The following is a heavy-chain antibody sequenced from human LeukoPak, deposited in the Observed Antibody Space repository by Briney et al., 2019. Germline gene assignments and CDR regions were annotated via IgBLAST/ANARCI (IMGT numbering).Heavy chain of an antibody. CDR2: IYYSGNT. J-gene: IGHJ5*02. CDR3: ASRFGERLYNWFDP. D-gene: IGHD3-10*01. V-gene: IGHV4-4*02. Sequence: SETLSLTCAVSGGSISSSNWWTWVRQPPGKGLEWIGEIYYSGNTNYNPSLKSRVTISMDKSKNHFSLNLTSVTAADTAVYYCASRFGERLYNWFDPWGQGTLVTVSS. CDR1: GGSISSSNW.